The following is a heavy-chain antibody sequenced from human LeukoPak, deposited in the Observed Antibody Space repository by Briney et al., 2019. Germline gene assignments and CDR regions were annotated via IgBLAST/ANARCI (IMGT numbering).Heavy chain of an antibody. J-gene: IGHJ4*02. CDR3: ATGSMITFGGVIVPPDY. V-gene: IGHV1-18*01. CDR1: GYTFTSYG. CDR2: ISAYNGNT. D-gene: IGHD3-16*02. Sequence: ASVKVSCKASGYTFTSYGISWVRQAPGQGLEWMGWISAYNGNTNYAQKLQGRVTMTTDTSTSTAYMELRSLRSEDTAVYYCATGSMITFGGVIVPPDYWGQGTLVTVSS.